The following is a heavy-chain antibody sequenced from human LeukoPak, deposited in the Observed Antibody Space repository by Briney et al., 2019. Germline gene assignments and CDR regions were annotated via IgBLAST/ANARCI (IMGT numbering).Heavy chain of an antibody. CDR3: AKDLGYCSSTSCCGGAFDI. CDR2: ISGSGGST. V-gene: IGHV3-23*01. D-gene: IGHD2-2*01. J-gene: IGHJ3*02. CDR1: GFTFSSYA. Sequence: GGSLRLSCAASGFTFSSYAMSWVRQAPGKGLEWVSAISGSGGSTYYADSVKGRFTISRDNSKNTLYLQMNSLRAEDTAVYYCAKDLGYCSSTSCCGGAFDIWGQGTMVTVSS.